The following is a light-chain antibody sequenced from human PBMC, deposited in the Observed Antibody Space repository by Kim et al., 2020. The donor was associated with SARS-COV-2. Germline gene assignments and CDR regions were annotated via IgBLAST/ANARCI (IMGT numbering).Light chain of an antibody. Sequence: DIVMTQSPDSLAVSLGERATINCKSSQSVLYSSNNKNFLAWYQQKPGQPPKVLIYWASTRESGVPDRFSGSGSATDFTLTISSLQAEDVAVYFCKLYFRSPYTFGQGTKLEI. CDR3: KLYFRSPYT. V-gene: IGKV4-1*01. CDR1: QSVLYSSNNKNF. CDR2: WAS. J-gene: IGKJ2*01.